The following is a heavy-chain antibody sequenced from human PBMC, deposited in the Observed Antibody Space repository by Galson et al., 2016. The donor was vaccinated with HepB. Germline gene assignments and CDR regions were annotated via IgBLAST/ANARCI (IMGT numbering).Heavy chain of an antibody. CDR1: GFTFSSYA. J-gene: IGHJ4*02. V-gene: IGHV3-23*01. Sequence: SLRLSCAASGFTFSSYAMSWVRQAPGKGLEWVSSSGSGGPTYYADSVKGRFTISRDNSKNTRFLQMHSLRADDTAVYYCAKSVLEHDILTGYYRRGADYWGQGTLVTVSA. CDR3: AKSVLEHDILTGYYRRGADY. CDR2: SGSGGPT. D-gene: IGHD3-9*01.